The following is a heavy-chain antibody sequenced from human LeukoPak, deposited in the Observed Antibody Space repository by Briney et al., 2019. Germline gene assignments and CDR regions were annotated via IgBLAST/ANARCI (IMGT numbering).Heavy chain of an antibody. CDR2: IKKDGSEK. V-gene: IGHV3-7*03. J-gene: IGHJ4*02. CDR3: ARDRGLRYFDSFDY. Sequence: GGSPRLSCVASGFSLSSFWMNWVRQAPGKGLEWVASIKKDGSEKHYVDSVKARFTISRDNAKNSLYLEMNSLRAEDTAVYYCARDRGLRYFDSFDYWGQGALVTVSS. CDR1: GFSLSSFW. D-gene: IGHD3-9*01.